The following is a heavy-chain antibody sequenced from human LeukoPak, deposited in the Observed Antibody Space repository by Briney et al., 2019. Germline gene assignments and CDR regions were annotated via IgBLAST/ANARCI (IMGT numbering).Heavy chain of an antibody. CDR3: ARGGYYGSGNDFRFDP. V-gene: IGHV4-59*02. CDR2: IYYTGST. CDR1: GGSVSHFY. J-gene: IGHJ5*02. D-gene: IGHD3-10*01. Sequence: SETLSLTCTVSGGSVSHFYWSWIRQPPGKGLEWIGYIYYTGSTNYNPSLKSRVTISVETSKNQFSLKLKSVTAADTAVYYCARGGYYGSGNDFRFDPWGQGTLVTVSS.